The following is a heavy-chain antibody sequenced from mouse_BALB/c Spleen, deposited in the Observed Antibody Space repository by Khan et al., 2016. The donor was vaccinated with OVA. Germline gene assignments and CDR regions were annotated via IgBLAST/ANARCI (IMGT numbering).Heavy chain of an antibody. Sequence: QIQLVQSGPELKKPGETVKISCKASGYTLTNYGMNWVKQAPGKGLKWMGWINTYTGEATYADDFKGRFAFSLETSASTAYLQIHNLKTEDTATXVCSRSNGNYWFAYWGRATLVTASA. J-gene: IGHJ3*01. CDR1: GYTLTNYG. D-gene: IGHD2-1*01. CDR3: SRSNGNYWFAY. CDR2: INTYTGEA. V-gene: IGHV9-3-1*01.